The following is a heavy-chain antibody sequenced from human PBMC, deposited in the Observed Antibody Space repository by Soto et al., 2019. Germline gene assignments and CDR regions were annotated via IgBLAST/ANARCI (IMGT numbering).Heavy chain of an antibody. Sequence: PGGSLRLSCAASGFTFSRYAMHWVRQTPGKGLEWVAVIASDGRDKHHADSVKGRFTISRDNSQNTLYLQMNGLRPEDTAVYYCARDLHLVADYYFDYWGQGTLVTVSS. CDR1: GFTFSRYA. CDR2: IASDGRDK. J-gene: IGHJ4*02. CDR3: ARDLHLVADYYFDY. D-gene: IGHD5-12*01. V-gene: IGHV3-30-3*01.